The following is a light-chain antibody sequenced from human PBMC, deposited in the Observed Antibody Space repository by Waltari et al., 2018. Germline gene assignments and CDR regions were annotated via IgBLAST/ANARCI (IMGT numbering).Light chain of an antibody. CDR1: QGISSA. V-gene: IGKV1-13*02. CDR3: QQFNSYPPYT. CDR2: DAS. Sequence: AIQLTQSPSSLSASVGDRVTITCRASQGISSALAWYQQKPGKAPKLLIYDASSLESGVPSRFSGSGSGKDFTLTINSLQPEDFSTYYCQQFNSYPPYTFGQGTKLEIK. J-gene: IGKJ2*01.